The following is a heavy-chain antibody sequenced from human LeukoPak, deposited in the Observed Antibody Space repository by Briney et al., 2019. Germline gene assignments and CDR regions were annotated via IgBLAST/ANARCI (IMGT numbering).Heavy chain of an antibody. J-gene: IGHJ4*02. D-gene: IGHD5-24*01. Sequence: SETLSLTCTVSGGSISSYYWSWIRQPPGKGLEWIGEINHSGSTNYNPSLKSRVTISVDTSKNQFSLKLSSVTAADTAVYYCARGVELPYYFDYWGQGTLVTVSS. V-gene: IGHV4-34*01. CDR3: ARGVELPYYFDY. CDR1: GGSISSYY. CDR2: INHSGST.